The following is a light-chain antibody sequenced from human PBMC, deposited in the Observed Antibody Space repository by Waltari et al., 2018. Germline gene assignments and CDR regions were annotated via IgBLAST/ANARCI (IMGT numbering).Light chain of an antibody. CDR3: QQSYTTPRT. V-gene: IGKV1-39*01. J-gene: IGKJ1*01. Sequence: DIQMSQSPSSLSASVGDRVTITCRASHSIANYLNWYQQKPGKAPNLLIYPASSVQSGVPSRFSGSGSGTDFTLTISSLQPEDFATYYCQQSYTTPRTFGQGTKVEIK. CDR2: PAS. CDR1: HSIANY.